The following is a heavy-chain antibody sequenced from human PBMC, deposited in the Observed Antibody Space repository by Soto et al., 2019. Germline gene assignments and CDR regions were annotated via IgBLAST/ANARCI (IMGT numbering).Heavy chain of an antibody. D-gene: IGHD6-19*01. CDR3: ARDRRGSSGFYPFLYYFDY. CDR1: GGTFSSYA. V-gene: IGHV1-69*13. CDR2: IIPKFGTT. Sequence: AASVKVSCKASGGTFSSYAISWVRQAPGQGLEWMGGIIPKFGTTHYAQKFQGRVTITADESTSTAYMELSSLRSEDTAVYYCARDRRGSSGFYPFLYYFDYWGQGALVTVSS. J-gene: IGHJ4*02.